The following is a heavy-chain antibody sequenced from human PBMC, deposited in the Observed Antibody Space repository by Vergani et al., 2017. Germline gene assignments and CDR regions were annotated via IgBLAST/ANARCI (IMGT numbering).Heavy chain of an antibody. D-gene: IGHD5-12*01. CDR1: GGTFSSYT. CDR3: SRGDGAYDYALAT. Sequence: QVQLVQSGAEVKKPGSSVRVSCKASGGTFSSYTINWVRQAPGQGLEWMGRIIPILDITNYAQKFQGRVTITADKSTSTVYMELSSLRSEDTAVYCCSRGDGAYDYALATWGQGTLVTVSA. J-gene: IGHJ5*02. CDR2: IIPILDIT. V-gene: IGHV1-69*02.